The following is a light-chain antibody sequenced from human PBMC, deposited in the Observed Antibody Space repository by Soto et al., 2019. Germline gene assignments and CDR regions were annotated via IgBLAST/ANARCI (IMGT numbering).Light chain of an antibody. J-gene: IGKJ1*01. CDR1: QSVSSK. CDR3: QEYKYSKK. V-gene: IGKV3-15*01. CDR2: GAS. Sequence: EIVMTQSPATLSVSPGERATLSCRASQSVSSKLAWYQQKPGQAPRLLIYGASTRATGIPARFSGSGSEIEFTLTISSLQSEDFAVYYCQEYKYSKKFGQGTKVEIK.